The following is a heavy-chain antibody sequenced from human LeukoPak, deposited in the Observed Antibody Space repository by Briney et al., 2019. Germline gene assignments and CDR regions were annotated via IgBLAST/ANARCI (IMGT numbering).Heavy chain of an antibody. V-gene: IGHV3-73*01. CDR1: GFTFSNAW. D-gene: IGHD2-21*02. CDR2: IRPKANNYAT. CDR3: SRHEALPGDY. Sequence: GGSLRLSCAASGFTFSNAWMSWVRQASGRGLEWAGHIRPKANNYATAYAASVKGRFAISRDDSKNTAYLQLNSLKTEDTAVYYCSRHEALPGDYWGQGTLVTVSS. J-gene: IGHJ4*02.